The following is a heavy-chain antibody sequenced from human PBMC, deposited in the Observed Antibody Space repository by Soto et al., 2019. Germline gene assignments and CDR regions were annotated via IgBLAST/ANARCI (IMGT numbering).Heavy chain of an antibody. Sequence: GGSLRLSCAASGFTFSSYAMSWVRQAPGKGLEWVSAISGSGGSTYYADSVKGRFTISRDNSKNTLYLQMNSLRAEDTAVYYCAKRVLAGKEYSRYYYYMDVWGKGTTVTVSS. CDR3: AKRVLAGKEYSRYYYYMDV. CDR1: GFTFSSYA. CDR2: ISGSGGST. J-gene: IGHJ6*03. D-gene: IGHD6-6*01. V-gene: IGHV3-23*01.